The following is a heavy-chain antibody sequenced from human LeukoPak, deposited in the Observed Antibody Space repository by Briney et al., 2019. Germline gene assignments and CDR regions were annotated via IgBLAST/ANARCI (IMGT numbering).Heavy chain of an antibody. CDR2: IFGSGDST. CDR3: AKYRDIFPTPPDC. CDR1: GFTFSSYA. V-gene: IGHV3-23*01. D-gene: IGHD3-9*01. J-gene: IGHJ4*02. Sequence: PGGSLRLSCAASGFTFSSYAMTWVRQAPGKGLEWVSSIFGSGDSTYYTDSVKGRFTISRDNSKNTVYLQMNSLRVEDTATYYCAKYRDIFPTPPDCRGQGTLVTVSS.